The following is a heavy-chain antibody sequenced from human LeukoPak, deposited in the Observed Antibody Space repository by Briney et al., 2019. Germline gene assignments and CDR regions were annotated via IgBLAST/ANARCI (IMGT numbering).Heavy chain of an antibody. Sequence: SLRLSCAASGFTFDDYAVHWVRQAPGKGLDWVSGISWNSGSIGYADSVKGRFTISRDNAKNSLYLQMNSLRAEDTALYYCAKDIGYSSSWTPFDYWGQGTLATVSS. CDR1: GFTFDDYA. D-gene: IGHD6-13*01. J-gene: IGHJ4*02. CDR3: AKDIGYSSSWTPFDY. CDR2: ISWNSGSI. V-gene: IGHV3-9*01.